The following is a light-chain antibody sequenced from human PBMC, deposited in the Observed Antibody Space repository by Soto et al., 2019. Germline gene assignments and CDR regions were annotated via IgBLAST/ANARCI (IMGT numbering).Light chain of an antibody. Sequence: IHITQSPSSLSASVGDRVTITCRASQTISSWLAWYQQKPGKAPKLLIYKASTLKSGVPSRFSGSGSGTDFTLTINSLQPEDFATYYCQQSYSTAWTFGQGTKADSK. V-gene: IGKV1-39*01. CDR3: QQSYSTAWT. CDR2: KAS. CDR1: QTISSW. J-gene: IGKJ1*01.